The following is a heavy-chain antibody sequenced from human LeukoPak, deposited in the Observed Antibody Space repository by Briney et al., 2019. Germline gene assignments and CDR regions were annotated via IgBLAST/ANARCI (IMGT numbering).Heavy chain of an antibody. D-gene: IGHD6-19*01. CDR1: GFTFDDYA. Sequence: GRSLRLSRAASGFTFDDYAMHWVRQAPGKGLEWVSGISWNSGSIGYADSVKGRFTISRDNGKNSLYLQMNSLRAEDMALYYCAKGRNSAVAGLFDYWGQGTLVTVSS. J-gene: IGHJ4*02. CDR3: AKGRNSAVAGLFDY. V-gene: IGHV3-9*03. CDR2: ISWNSGSI.